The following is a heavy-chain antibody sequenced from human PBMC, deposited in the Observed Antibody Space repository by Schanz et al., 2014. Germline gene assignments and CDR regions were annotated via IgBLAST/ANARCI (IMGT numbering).Heavy chain of an antibody. D-gene: IGHD5-18*01. CDR1: GYTFTSHG. CDR3: TRGGYSYALSAFDI. J-gene: IGHJ3*02. Sequence: QVQLVQSGAEVKKPGASVKVSCKASGYTFTSHGISWVRQAPGQGLEWMGWITAYNGDTNYALKLRGRVTMTTDTATGTAYMELRSLRSDDTALYYCTRGGYSYALSAFDIWGEGTMVTVSS. CDR2: ITAYNGDT. V-gene: IGHV1-18*01.